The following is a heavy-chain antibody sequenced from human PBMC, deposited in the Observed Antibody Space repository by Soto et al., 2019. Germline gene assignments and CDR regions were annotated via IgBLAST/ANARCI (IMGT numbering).Heavy chain of an antibody. D-gene: IGHD3-9*01. V-gene: IGHV1-69*01. CDR3: ATLTLYYDILTGYYPHYYYGMDV. Sequence: QVQLVQSGAEVKKPGSSVKVSCKASGGTFSSYAISWVRQAPGQGLEWMGGIIPIFGTANYAQKFQGRVTITADESTSTADMELSSLRSEDTAVYYCATLTLYYDILTGYYPHYYYGMDVWGQGTTVTVSS. CDR1: GGTFSSYA. J-gene: IGHJ6*02. CDR2: IIPIFGTA.